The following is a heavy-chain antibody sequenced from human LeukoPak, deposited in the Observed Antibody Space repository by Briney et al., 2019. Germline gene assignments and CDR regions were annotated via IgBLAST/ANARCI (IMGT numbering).Heavy chain of an antibody. CDR3: ARGGVPGAGNWFDP. CDR2: IYTSGST. V-gene: IGHV4-4*07. Sequence: SETLSLTCTVSGGSISGYYWNWIRQPAGKGPEWIGRIYTSGSTRYNPSLESRVTMSVDTSKNQFSLDLTSVTAADTAVYYCARGGVPGAGNWFDPRGQGTLVIVSS. J-gene: IGHJ5*02. D-gene: IGHD4/OR15-4a*01. CDR1: GGSISGYY.